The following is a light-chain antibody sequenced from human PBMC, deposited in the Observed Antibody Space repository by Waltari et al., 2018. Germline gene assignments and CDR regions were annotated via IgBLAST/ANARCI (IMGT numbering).Light chain of an antibody. J-gene: IGKJ2*01. CDR3: QQLNIYPHT. CDR2: DAS. CDR1: QSIRTY. V-gene: IGKV3-11*01. Sequence: EVVLTQSPATLSLSPGERATLPCRASQSIRTYLAWYQQKPGQAPRLLIYDASKRATDIPARFSGSGSGTDFILTISSLEPEDFAIYYCQQLNIYPHTFGQWTKLEI.